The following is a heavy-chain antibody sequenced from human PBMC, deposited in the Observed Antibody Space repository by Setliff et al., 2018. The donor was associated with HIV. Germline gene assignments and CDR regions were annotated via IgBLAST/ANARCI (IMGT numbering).Heavy chain of an antibody. J-gene: IGHJ5*02. Sequence: PSETLSLTCTVSGDSVSRYSWNWIRQPPGKGLEWIGYVYANGETNYNPSLKGRVTMSADTSRNQFSLSLNSVTAADTAVYYCARRIDDSGSFPDKNWFDTWGQGSLVTVSS. CDR2: VYANGET. CDR1: GDSVSRYS. D-gene: IGHD3-10*01. V-gene: IGHV4-4*09. CDR3: ARRIDDSGSFPDKNWFDT.